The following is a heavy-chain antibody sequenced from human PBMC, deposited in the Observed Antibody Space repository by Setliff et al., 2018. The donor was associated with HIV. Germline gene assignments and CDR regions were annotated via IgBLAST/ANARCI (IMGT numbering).Heavy chain of an antibody. CDR2: ISGSGDTT. CDR3: AKDYSSGWFDY. Sequence: GSLRLSCAASGFTISSYAMTWVRQAPGTGLEWVSGISGSGDTTNYADSVKGRFTISRDNSKNTLYLQMNSLRAEDTAVYYCAKDYSSGWFDYWGQGTLVTVSS. V-gene: IGHV3-23*01. D-gene: IGHD6-19*01. CDR1: GFTISSYA. J-gene: IGHJ4*02.